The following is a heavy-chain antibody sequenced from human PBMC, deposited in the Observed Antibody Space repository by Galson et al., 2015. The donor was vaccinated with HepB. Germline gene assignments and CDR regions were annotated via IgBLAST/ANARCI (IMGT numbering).Heavy chain of an antibody. J-gene: IGHJ4*02. CDR2: ISWNSGSI. V-gene: IGHV3-9*01. D-gene: IGHD4-17*01. CDR1: GFTFDDYA. CDR3: AKAHDYGDLRVGDFDY. Sequence: SLRLSCAASGFTFDDYAMHWVRQAPGKGLEWVSGISWNSGSIGYADSVKGRFTISRDNAKNSLYLQMNSLRAEDTALYYCAKAHDYGDLRVGDFDYWGQGTLVTVSS.